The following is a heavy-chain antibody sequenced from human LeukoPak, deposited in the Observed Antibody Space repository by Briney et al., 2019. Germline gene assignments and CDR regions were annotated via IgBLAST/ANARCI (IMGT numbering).Heavy chain of an antibody. V-gene: IGHV4-31*03. J-gene: IGHJ4*02. D-gene: IGHD7-27*01. CDR2: IYYSGST. CDR3: ARGMAATGGIFDY. Sequence: SGTLSLTCTVSGGSISSGGYYWSWIRQHPGKGLEWIGYIYYSGSTYYNPSLKSRVTISVDTSKNQFPLKLSSVTAADTAVYYCARGMAATGGIFDYWGQGTLVTVSS. CDR1: GGSISSGGYY.